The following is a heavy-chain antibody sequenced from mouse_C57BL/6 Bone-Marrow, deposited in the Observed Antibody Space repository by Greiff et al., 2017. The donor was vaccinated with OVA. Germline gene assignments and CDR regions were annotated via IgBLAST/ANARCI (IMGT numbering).Heavy chain of an antibody. J-gene: IGHJ4*01. V-gene: IGHV14-4*01. CDR1: GFTITDDS. D-gene: IGHD4-1*01. CDR2: IDPENGDT. CDR3: TTFDWEGMDY. Sequence: EVQLQQSGAELVRPGASVTLSCTASGFTITDDSTPWVKQRPEQGLEWIGWIDPENGDTEYASKFQGKATITADTSSNTAYLQLSSLPSEDSAVYYSTTFDWEGMDYWGQGTSLTVSS.